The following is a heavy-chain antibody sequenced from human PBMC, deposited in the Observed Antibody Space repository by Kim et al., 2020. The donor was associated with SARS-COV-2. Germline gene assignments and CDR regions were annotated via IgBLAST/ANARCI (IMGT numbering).Heavy chain of an antibody. CDR3: ARHPYDFWILGAFDI. V-gene: IGHV5-51*01. Sequence: PSFQGQVTISADKSISTAYLQWSSLKASDTAMYYCARHPYDFWILGAFDIWGQGTMVTVSS. D-gene: IGHD3-3*01. J-gene: IGHJ3*02.